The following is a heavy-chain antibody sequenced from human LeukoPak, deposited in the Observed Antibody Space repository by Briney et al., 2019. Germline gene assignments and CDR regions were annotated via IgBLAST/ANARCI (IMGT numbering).Heavy chain of an antibody. D-gene: IGHD3-3*01. CDR3: ARDLLEWSNWFDP. Sequence: GASVKVSRKASGYTFTSHGISWVRQAPGQGLEWMGWISAYNGNTNYAQKLQGRVTMTTDTSTSTAYMELRSLRSDDTAVYYCARDLLEWSNWFDPWGQGTLVTVSS. V-gene: IGHV1-18*01. CDR2: ISAYNGNT. J-gene: IGHJ5*02. CDR1: GYTFTSHG.